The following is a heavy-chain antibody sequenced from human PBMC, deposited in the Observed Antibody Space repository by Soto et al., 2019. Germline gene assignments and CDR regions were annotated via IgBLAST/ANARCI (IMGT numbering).Heavy chain of an antibody. J-gene: IGHJ4*02. CDR1: GFTFSSYA. V-gene: IGHV3-23*01. CDR3: AKDDVGYCSGGSCYRGYY. D-gene: IGHD2-15*01. Sequence: GESLKISCAASGFTFSSYAMSWVRQAPGKGLEWVSAISGSGGSTYYADSVKGRFTISRDNSKNTLYLQMNSLRAEDTAVYYCAKDDVGYCSGGSCYRGYYWGQGTLVTVSS. CDR2: ISGSGGST.